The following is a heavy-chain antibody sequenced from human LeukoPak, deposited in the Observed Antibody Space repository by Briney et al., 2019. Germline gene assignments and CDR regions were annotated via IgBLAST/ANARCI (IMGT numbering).Heavy chain of an antibody. J-gene: IGHJ6*02. CDR3: ARSGLYDFWSGYYGHYYYGMDV. Sequence: GGSLRLSCVASGFTFSSYEMNWVRQAPGKGLEWVSYISSSGSTIYYADSVKGRFTISRDNAKNSLYLQMNSLRAEDTAVYYCARSGLYDFWSGYYGHYYYGMDVWGQGTTVTVSS. V-gene: IGHV3-48*03. D-gene: IGHD3-3*01. CDR2: ISSSGSTI. CDR1: GFTFSSYE.